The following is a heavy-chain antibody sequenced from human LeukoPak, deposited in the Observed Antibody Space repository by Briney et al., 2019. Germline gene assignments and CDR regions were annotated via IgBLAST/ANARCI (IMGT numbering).Heavy chain of an antibody. D-gene: IGHD1-26*01. Sequence: SETLSLTCIISGASISSSGYYWGWIRQPPGKGLEWIGTIYYSGNTYYNPSLQSRVTISVDTSKNQFSLKLSSVTAADTAVYYCARDHSRASYMYYYYYMDVWGKGSTVSASS. V-gene: IGHV4-39*07. CDR3: ARDHSRASYMYYYYYMDV. CDR2: IYYSGNT. CDR1: GASISSSGYY. J-gene: IGHJ6*03.